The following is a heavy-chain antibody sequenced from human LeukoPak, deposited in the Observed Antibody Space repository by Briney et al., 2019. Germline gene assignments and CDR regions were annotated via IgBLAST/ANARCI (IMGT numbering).Heavy chain of an antibody. CDR3: ARHYYATHDSSGYYYGY. CDR2: IDPSDSYT. V-gene: IGHV5-10-1*01. D-gene: IGHD3-22*01. CDR1: GYSFTSYW. J-gene: IGHJ4*02. Sequence: GESLKISCKGSGYSFTSYWISWVRQMPGKGLEWMGRIDPSDSYTNYSPSFQGHVTISADKSISTAYLQWSSLKASDTARYYCARHYYATHDSSGYYYGYWGQGTLVTVSS.